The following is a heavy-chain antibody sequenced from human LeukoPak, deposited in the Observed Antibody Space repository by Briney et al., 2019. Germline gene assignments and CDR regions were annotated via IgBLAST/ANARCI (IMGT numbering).Heavy chain of an antibody. Sequence: AASVKVSCKASGYTFTSYDINWVRQATGQGLEWMGWMNPNSGNTGYAQKFQGRVTMTRNTSISTAYMELSSLRSEDTAVYYCARAPAHYGSGEARYGMDVWGRGTTVTVS. V-gene: IGHV1-8*01. CDR1: GYTFTSYD. CDR3: ARAPAHYGSGEARYGMDV. CDR2: MNPNSGNT. D-gene: IGHD3-10*01. J-gene: IGHJ6*02.